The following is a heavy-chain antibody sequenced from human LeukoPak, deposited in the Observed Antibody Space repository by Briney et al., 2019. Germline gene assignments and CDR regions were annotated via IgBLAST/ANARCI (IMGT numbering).Heavy chain of an antibody. CDR2: VFSDGTP. CDR1: GDSVTRYS. V-gene: IGHV4-59*08. CDR3: ARLDCVGDGCYNH. D-gene: IGHD2-21*01. J-gene: IGHJ4*02. Sequence: NPPETLSLTCSVSGDSVTRYSWSCICQPPRKSLWRMGYVFSDGTPNHTPSLRSRVVMSVDTAKNHISLNLTSLTAADTAVYYCARLDCVGDGCYNHWGGGTLVTVSS.